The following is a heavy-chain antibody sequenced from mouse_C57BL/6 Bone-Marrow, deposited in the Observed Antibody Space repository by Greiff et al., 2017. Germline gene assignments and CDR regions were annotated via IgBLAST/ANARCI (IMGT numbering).Heavy chain of an antibody. CDR3: TREGSSGYLDY. CDR2: INPNNGGT. J-gene: IGHJ2*01. D-gene: IGHD3-2*02. V-gene: IGHV1-26*01. CDR1: GYTFTDYY. Sequence: EVQLQQSGPELVKPGASVKISCKASGYTFTDYYMNWVKQSHGKSLEWIGDINPNNGGTSYNQKFKGKDTLTVDKSSSTAYLEHRSLTAEDSAVYYYTREGSSGYLDYWGQGTTLTVSS.